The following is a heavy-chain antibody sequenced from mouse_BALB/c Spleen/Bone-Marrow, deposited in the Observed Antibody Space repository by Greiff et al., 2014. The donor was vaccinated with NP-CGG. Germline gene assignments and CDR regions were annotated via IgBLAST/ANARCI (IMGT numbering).Heavy chain of an antibody. CDR3: ARYHGGCWSDY. CDR1: GFSLTTYG. Sequence: VQLQQSGPGLVQPSQSLSITCTVSGFSLTTYGVHWVRQSPGKSLEWLGVICSRRSTNYNAAFISRLSISKDKSKDQVFFKMNSLQGNDTAIYYCARYHGGCWSDYWGQGTTLTVSS. V-gene: IGHV2-2*02. CDR2: ICSRRST. D-gene: IGHD3-3*01. J-gene: IGHJ2*01.